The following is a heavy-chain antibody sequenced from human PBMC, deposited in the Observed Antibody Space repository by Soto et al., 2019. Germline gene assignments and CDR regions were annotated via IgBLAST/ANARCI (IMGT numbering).Heavy chain of an antibody. J-gene: IGHJ4*02. CDR1: GFTFSSYA. Sequence: EVQLLESGGGLVQPGGSLRLSCAASGFTFSSYAMSWVRQAPGKGLEWVSAISGSGGSTYYADSVKGRFTISRDNSKNTLYLQMNSLRAEDTAVYYCAKFTYYYGSGSYLFDYWGQGPLVTVSS. CDR3: AKFTYYYGSGSYLFDY. CDR2: ISGSGGST. D-gene: IGHD3-10*01. V-gene: IGHV3-23*01.